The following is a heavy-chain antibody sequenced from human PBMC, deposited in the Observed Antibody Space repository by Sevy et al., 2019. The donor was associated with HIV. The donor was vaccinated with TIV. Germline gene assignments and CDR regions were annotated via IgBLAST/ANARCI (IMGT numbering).Heavy chain of an antibody. J-gene: IGHJ6*03. CDR3: AKDGYKPSVGDENYYYYYMDV. V-gene: IGHV3-23*01. CDR1: GLTFSSYA. D-gene: IGHD1-20*01. CDR2: ISGSGGST. Sequence: GGSLRLSCVASGLTFSSYAMSWIRQAPGKGLEWVSTISGSGGSTYYADSVKGRFTISRDNSKNTLYLQMNSLRAEDTAVYYCAKDGYKPSVGDENYYYYYMDVWGKRTTVTVSS.